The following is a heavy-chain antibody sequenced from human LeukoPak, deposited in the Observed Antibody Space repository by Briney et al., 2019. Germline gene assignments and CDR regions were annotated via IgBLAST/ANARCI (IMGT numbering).Heavy chain of an antibody. CDR1: GFTFSSYG. CDR2: ISYDGSNK. CDR3: ARVHGSGSYFSAGY. V-gene: IGHV3-30*19. J-gene: IGHJ4*02. D-gene: IGHD3-10*01. Sequence: GGSLRLSCAASGFTFSSYGMHWVRQAPGKGLEWVAVISYDGSNKYYADSVKGRFTISRDNSKNTLYLQMNSLRAEDTAVYYCARVHGSGSYFSAGYWGQGTLVTVSS.